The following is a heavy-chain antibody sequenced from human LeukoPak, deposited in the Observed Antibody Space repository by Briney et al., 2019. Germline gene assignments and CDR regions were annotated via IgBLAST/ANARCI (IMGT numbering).Heavy chain of an antibody. CDR3: ASTFGGNSDTY. D-gene: IGHD4-23*01. Sequence: GGSLRLSCAASGFTFSNYWMSWARQAPGKGLEWVTNIKQDGSEKYYVDSVKGRFTISRDNAKNSLYLQMNSLRAEDTAVYYCASTFGGNSDTYWGQGTLVTVSS. V-gene: IGHV3-7*01. CDR2: IKQDGSEK. CDR1: GFTFSNYW. J-gene: IGHJ4*02.